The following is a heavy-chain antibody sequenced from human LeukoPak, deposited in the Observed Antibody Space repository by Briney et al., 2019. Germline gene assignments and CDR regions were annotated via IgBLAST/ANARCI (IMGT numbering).Heavy chain of an antibody. CDR2: ISTYNANT. J-gene: IGHJ4*02. Sequence: ASVKVSCKASGYTFTNYDISWVRPAPGQGLERMGWISTYNANTNYAQKLQGRVTMTTDTSTSTAYMELRSLRSDDTAVYYCARDLKKHWYSSRWFRGHFGYWGQGTLVTVSS. D-gene: IGHD6-13*01. CDR1: GYTFTNYD. CDR3: ARDLKKHWYSSRWFRGHFGY. V-gene: IGHV1-18*01.